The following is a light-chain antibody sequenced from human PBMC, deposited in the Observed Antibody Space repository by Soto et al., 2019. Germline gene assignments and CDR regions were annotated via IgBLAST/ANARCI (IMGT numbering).Light chain of an antibody. V-gene: IGKV1-33*01. J-gene: IGKJ5*01. CDR2: DVS. CDR3: QQYYDLPLT. CDR1: HDISNY. Sequence: DIQMTQSPSSLSASVGDRVTITCRAGHDISNYLNWYHQKPGKAPKLLIYDVSNLEAGVPSRFSGSGSGTDFTFTISSLQPEDIGTYYCQQYYDLPLTFGQGTRLGIK.